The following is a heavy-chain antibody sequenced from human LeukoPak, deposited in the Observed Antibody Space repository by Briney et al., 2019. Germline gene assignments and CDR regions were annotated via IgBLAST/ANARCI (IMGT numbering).Heavy chain of an antibody. V-gene: IGHV4-59*11. D-gene: IGHD5-18*01. Sequence: PSETLSLTCTVSGGSMTTHHWNWIRQTPGKGLEWIGYVFDSGRTKENPSLKSRVTLSADTSKNQLSLRLSSVTAADTAVYYCTTIKRGNIFGYFDFWGQGILVSVSS. CDR3: TTIKRGNIFGYFDF. J-gene: IGHJ4*02. CDR1: GGSMTTHH. CDR2: VFDSGRT.